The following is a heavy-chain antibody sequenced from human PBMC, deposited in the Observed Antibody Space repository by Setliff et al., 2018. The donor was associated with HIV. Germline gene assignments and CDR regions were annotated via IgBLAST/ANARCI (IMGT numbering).Heavy chain of an antibody. CDR3: ARDTRIAATGTYYFDY. J-gene: IGHJ4*02. Sequence: PSETLSLTCTVSGGSITSGGYYWSWIRHHPGKGLEWIGYIDYSGSTDYSPSLKSRVTISGVMSKNQFSLKLSSVTAADTAVYYCARDTRIAATGTYYFDYWGQGTLVTVSS. D-gene: IGHD6-13*01. V-gene: IGHV4-31*03. CDR1: GGSITSGGYY. CDR2: IDYSGST.